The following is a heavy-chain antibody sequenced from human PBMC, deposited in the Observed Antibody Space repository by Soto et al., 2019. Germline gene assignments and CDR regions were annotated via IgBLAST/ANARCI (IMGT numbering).Heavy chain of an antibody. CDR2: INHSGST. V-gene: IGHV4-34*01. CDR1: GGSFSRYY. J-gene: IGHJ3*02. CDR3: ASDSGNGYKRVRPLDI. Sequence: SETLSLTCAVSGGSFSRYYWSWIRQPPGKGLEWIGEINHSGSTNYNPSLKSRVTISVDTSKNQFSLKLSSVTAADTAVYYCASDSGNGYKRVRPLDIWGQGTMVTLS. D-gene: IGHD5-12*01.